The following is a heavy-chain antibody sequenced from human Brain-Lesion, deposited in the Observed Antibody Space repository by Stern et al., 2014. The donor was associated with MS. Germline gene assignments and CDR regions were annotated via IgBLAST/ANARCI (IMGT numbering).Heavy chain of an antibody. CDR1: GNSFTHFY. D-gene: IGHD2-2*01. V-gene: IGHV1-2*04. CDR2: INPNSGGT. J-gene: IGHJ4*02. Sequence: VQLVESGAEVKKPGASVRVSCEASGNSFTHFYIHWVRQAPGQGLEWMGWINPNSGGTKLAQKFQGWVTITRDTSMTTAYMEVTSLTSDDTAVYYCARGGRYYADYWGQGTLVTVSS. CDR3: ARGGRYYADY.